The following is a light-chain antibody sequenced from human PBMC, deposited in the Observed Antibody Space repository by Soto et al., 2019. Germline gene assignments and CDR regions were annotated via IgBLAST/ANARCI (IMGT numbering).Light chain of an antibody. J-gene: IGKJ2*01. CDR2: AAS. CDR1: QSISSY. Sequence: DIQTTQSPYSLSASVGDRVTITCRASQSISSYLNWYQQKPGKAPKLLIYAASSFHSGVPSRFSDSGCGTDLTLSISRLQPEDFATYYCQQSYSTPMYTFSQGTKLEIK. V-gene: IGKV1-39*01. CDR3: QQSYSTPMYT.